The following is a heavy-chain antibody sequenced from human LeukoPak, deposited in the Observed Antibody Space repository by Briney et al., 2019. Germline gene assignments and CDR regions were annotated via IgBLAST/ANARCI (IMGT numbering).Heavy chain of an antibody. D-gene: IGHD3-3*01. V-gene: IGHV3-30*04. Sequence: PGGSLRLSCAASGFTFSSYAMHWVRQAPGKGLEWVAVISYDGSNKYYADSVKGRFTISRDNSKNTLYLQMNSLRAEDTAVYYCASQESEYYDFWSGFSPSDYWGQGTLVTVSS. CDR3: ASQESEYYDFWSGFSPSDY. J-gene: IGHJ4*02. CDR2: ISYDGSNK. CDR1: GFTFSSYA.